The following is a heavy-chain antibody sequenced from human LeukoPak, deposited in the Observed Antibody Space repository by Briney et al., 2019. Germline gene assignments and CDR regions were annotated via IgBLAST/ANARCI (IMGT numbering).Heavy chain of an antibody. D-gene: IGHD5-24*01. J-gene: IGHJ4*02. Sequence: PSETLSLTCSISNASIISSSYYWGWIRQPPGKGLEWIGSIYYRGRTYYNPSLKIRVTISADTSKNQFSLNLNSVTAADTAVYYCARIDGYNYGLLDYWGQGTLVTVSS. CDR2: IYYRGRT. CDR3: ARIDGYNYGLLDY. V-gene: IGHV4-39*07. CDR1: NASIISSSYY.